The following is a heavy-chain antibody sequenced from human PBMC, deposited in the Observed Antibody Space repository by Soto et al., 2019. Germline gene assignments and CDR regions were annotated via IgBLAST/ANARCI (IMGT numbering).Heavy chain of an antibody. CDR1: GGSMNSGGYC. D-gene: IGHD2-15*01. J-gene: IGHJ4*02. CDR2: ISYGGTT. V-gene: IGHV4-31*03. Sequence: QVQLQESGPGLVKPSQTLSLTCTVSGGSMNSGGYCWNWIRQHPGEDLEWIGCISYGGTTSYNPSLKSRVTISVDTSKNQFSLKLSSVTAADTAVYYCSRGILVWGQGTLITVSS. CDR3: SRGILV.